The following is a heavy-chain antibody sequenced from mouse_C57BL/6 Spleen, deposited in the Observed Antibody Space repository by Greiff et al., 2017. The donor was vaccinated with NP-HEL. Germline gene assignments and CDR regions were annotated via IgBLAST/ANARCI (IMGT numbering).Heavy chain of an antibody. V-gene: IGHV2-9-1*01. CDR3: ARIYYGNYEWYFDV. CDR2: IWTGGGT. J-gene: IGHJ1*03. D-gene: IGHD2-1*01. Sequence: VKLMESGPGLVAPSQSLSITCTVSGFSLTSYAISWVRQPPGKGLEWLGVIWTGGGTNYNSALKSRLSIIKDNSKSQVFLKMNSLQTDDTARYYCARIYYGNYEWYFDVWGTGTTVTVSS. CDR1: GFSLTSYA.